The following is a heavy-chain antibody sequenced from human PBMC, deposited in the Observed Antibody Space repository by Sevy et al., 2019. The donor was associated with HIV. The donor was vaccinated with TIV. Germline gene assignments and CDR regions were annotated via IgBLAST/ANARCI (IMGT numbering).Heavy chain of an antibody. CDR2: ISYDGSNK. D-gene: IGHD3-22*01. CDR3: AREASFYDSSGYRRPFDY. CDR1: GFTFSSYA. J-gene: IGHJ4*02. Sequence: GGSLRLSCAASGFTFSSYAMHWVHQAPGKGLEWVAVISYDGSNKYYADSVKGRFTISRDNSKNTLYLQMNSLRAEDTAVYYCAREASFYDSSGYRRPFDYWGQGTLVTVSS. V-gene: IGHV3-30-3*01.